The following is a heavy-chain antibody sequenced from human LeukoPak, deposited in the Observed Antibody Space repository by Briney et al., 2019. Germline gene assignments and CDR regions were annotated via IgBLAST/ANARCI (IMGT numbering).Heavy chain of an antibody. V-gene: IGHV4-4*02. J-gene: IGHJ6*03. Sequence: SETLSLTCAVSGDSISSGNWWNWVRQPPGKGLDWIGEIDHTGITNFNPSLESRLTLSVDNSKNQFSLRLSSVTAADTAVYYCARMRWELLMQTYYYYLDVWGKGTTVTVSS. D-gene: IGHD4-23*01. CDR2: IDHTGIT. CDR1: GDSISSGNW. CDR3: ARMRWELLMQTYYYYLDV.